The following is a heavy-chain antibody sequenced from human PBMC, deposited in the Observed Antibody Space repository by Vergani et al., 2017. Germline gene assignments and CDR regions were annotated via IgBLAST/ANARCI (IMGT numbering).Heavy chain of an antibody. CDR1: GGSFSGYY. D-gene: IGHD1-26*01. CDR2: INHSGST. CDR3: ARRSGARYYYYMDV. Sequence: QVQLQQWGAGLLKPSETLSLTCAVYGGSFSGYYWSWIRQPPGKGLEWIGEINHSGSTNYNPSLKSRVTISVDTSKNQFSLKLSSVTAADTAVYYCARRSGARYYYYMDVWGKGTTVTVSS. V-gene: IGHV4-34*01. J-gene: IGHJ6*03.